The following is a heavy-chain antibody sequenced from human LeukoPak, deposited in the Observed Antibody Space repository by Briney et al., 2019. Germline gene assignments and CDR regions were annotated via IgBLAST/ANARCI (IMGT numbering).Heavy chain of an antibody. V-gene: IGHV3-7*03. CDR2: IKLDGSEK. Sequence: PGGSLRLSCVASGFTFGKYWMSWVRQAPGKGLEWVVNIKLDGSEKNYVDSVKGRFTISRDNTKNSLYLQMNSLRVEDTAVFYCARDQYDTWSRRGNFDSWGQGTLVIVSS. CDR1: GFTFGKYW. D-gene: IGHD3-3*01. CDR3: ARDQYDTWSRRGNFDS. J-gene: IGHJ4*02.